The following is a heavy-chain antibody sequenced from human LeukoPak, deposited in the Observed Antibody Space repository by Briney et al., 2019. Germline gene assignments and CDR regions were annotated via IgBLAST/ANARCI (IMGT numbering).Heavy chain of an antibody. CDR3: ARDPTMDIVVAVAAFVFDY. D-gene: IGHD2-15*01. Sequence: ASVKVSCKASGYTFTSYYMHWVRQAPGQGLEWMGIINPSGGSTSYAQKFQGRVTMTRDTSTSTVYMELSSLRSEDTAVYYCARDPTMDIVVAVAAFVFDYWGQGTLVTVSS. CDR2: INPSGGST. J-gene: IGHJ4*02. CDR1: GYTFTSYY. V-gene: IGHV1-46*01.